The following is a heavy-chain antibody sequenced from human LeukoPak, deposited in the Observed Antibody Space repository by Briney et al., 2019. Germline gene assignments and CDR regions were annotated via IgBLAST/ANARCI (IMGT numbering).Heavy chain of an antibody. CDR3: ARAHQQQLVRLGAMIVVVHFGMDV. J-gene: IGHJ6*02. CDR2: ISYDGSNK. V-gene: IGHV3-30-3*01. D-gene: IGHD3-22*01. Sequence: PGGSLRLSCAASGFTFSSYAMHWVRQAPGKGLEWVAVISYDGSNKYYADSVKGRFTISRDNSKNTLYLQMNSLRAEDTAVYYCARAHQQQLVRLGAMIVVVHFGMDVWGQGTTVTVSS. CDR1: GFTFSSYA.